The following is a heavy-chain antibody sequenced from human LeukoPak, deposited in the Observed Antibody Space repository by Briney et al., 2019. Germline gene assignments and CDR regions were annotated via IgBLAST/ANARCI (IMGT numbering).Heavy chain of an antibody. Sequence: GGSLRLSCAASGFTFSTYSMNWVRQAPGKGLEWVSYISSGSSIIYYADSVKGRFTISRDTSKNTLYLQMSSLRAEDTAVYYCVKGRYWNSWYSSDYWGQGTLVTV. V-gene: IGHV3-48*01. CDR2: ISSGSSII. CDR1: GFTFSTYS. CDR3: VKGRYWNSWYSSDY. D-gene: IGHD6-13*01. J-gene: IGHJ4*02.